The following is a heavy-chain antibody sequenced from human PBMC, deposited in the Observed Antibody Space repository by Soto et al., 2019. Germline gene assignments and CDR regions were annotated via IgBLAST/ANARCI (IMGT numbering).Heavy chain of an antibody. CDR3: ARDGIGGTDFRGFLDY. CDR2: IWHDGSEI. D-gene: IGHD1-7*01. V-gene: IGHV3-33*01. J-gene: IGHJ4*02. Sequence: SGGSLRLSCVVPGPIFNGYGMHWVRQAPGKGLEWVAVIWHDGSEIYYADSVKGRFTISRDNSKNTLYLQMNSLRAEDTAVYYCARDGIGGTDFRGFLDYWGQGNLVTFSS. CDR1: GPIFNGYG.